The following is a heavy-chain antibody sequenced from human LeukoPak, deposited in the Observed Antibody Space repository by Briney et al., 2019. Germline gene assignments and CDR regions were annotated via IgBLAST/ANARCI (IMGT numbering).Heavy chain of an antibody. CDR3: AREVHPVSSERPPYFDY. D-gene: IGHD6-25*01. J-gene: IGHJ4*02. CDR2: ISDDASKT. CDR1: GFAFRSYD. V-gene: IGHV3-23*01. Sequence: PGGSLRLSCAASGFAFRSYDMTWVRQAPGKGLEWVSAISDDASKTYYADSVRGRFAISRDNSKNTLYLQMNSLRAEDTAVYYCAREVHPVSSERPPYFDYWGQGTLVTVSS.